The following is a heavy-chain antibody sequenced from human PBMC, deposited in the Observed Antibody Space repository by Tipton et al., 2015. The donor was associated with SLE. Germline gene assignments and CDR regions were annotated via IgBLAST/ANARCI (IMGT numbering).Heavy chain of an antibody. V-gene: IGHV4-59*11. Sequence: TLSLTCTVSGGSISSHYWSWIRQPPGKGLEWIGYIYNSGSGNYNPSLKSRVTISVVTPKYQFSLKLSSVSAADPAVYYCARSDYYDSSGYCSYAFDIWGQGTMVPVSS. CDR3: ARSDYYDSSGYCSYAFDI. CDR2: IYNSGSG. J-gene: IGHJ3*02. CDR1: GGSISSHY. D-gene: IGHD3-22*01.